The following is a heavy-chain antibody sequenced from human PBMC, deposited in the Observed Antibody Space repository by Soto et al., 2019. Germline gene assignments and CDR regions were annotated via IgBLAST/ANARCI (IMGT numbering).Heavy chain of an antibody. CDR1: GGSISSYY. Sequence: SETLSLTCTVSGGSISSYYWSWIRQPPGKGLEWIGYIYYSGSTNYNPSLKSRGTISVDTSKNQFSLKLSSVTAADTAVYYCARSYCSGGSCYYTKFDYWGQGTLVTVSS. CDR2: IYYSGST. V-gene: IGHV4-59*01. J-gene: IGHJ4*02. CDR3: ARSYCSGGSCYYTKFDY. D-gene: IGHD2-15*01.